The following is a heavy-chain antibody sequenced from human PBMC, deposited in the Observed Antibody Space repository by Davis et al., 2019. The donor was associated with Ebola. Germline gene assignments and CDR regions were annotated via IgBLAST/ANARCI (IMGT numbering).Heavy chain of an antibody. CDR2: INSDGSST. CDR3: ARDSSGWYSNWFDP. V-gene: IGHV3-74*01. D-gene: IGHD6-19*01. J-gene: IGHJ5*02. Sequence: GESLKISCAASGFTFSSYWMHWVRQAPGKGLVWVSRINSDGSSTSYADSVKGRFTISRDNAKNTLYLQMNSLRAEDTAVYYCARDSSGWYSNWFDPWGQGTLVTVSS. CDR1: GFTFSSYW.